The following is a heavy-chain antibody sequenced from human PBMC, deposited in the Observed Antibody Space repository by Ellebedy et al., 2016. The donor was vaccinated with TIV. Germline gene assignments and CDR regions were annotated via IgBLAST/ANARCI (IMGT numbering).Heavy chain of an antibody. CDR3: AKHSVAATLGCFDH. CDR2: ISGGASNT. D-gene: IGHD6-19*01. V-gene: IGHV3-23*01. CDR1: GFTFSTYA. Sequence: PGESLRLSCAASGFTFSTYAMSWVRQAPGKGLEWVSSISGGASNTHSADSVRGRFTISRDNSKHTLFLLMNSLRAEDTAIYYCAKHSVAATLGCFDHWGQGTLITVSS. J-gene: IGHJ4*02.